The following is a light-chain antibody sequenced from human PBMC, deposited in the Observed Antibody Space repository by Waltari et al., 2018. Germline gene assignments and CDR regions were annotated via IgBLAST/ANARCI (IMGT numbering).Light chain of an antibody. CDR1: SSNIRAGYD. Sequence: QSVLTQPPSVSGAPGQRVTIPCTGSSSNIRAGYDVHWYQQLPGTAPKLLIYGNSNRPSGVPDRFSGSKSGTSASLAITGLQAEDEADYYCQSYDSSLSGLYVFGTGTKVTVL. J-gene: IGLJ1*01. CDR2: GNS. CDR3: QSYDSSLSGLYV. V-gene: IGLV1-40*01.